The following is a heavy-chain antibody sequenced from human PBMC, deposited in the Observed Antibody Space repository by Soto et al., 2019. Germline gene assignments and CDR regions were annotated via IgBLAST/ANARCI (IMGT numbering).Heavy chain of an antibody. CDR1: GYTFTGYY. CDR3: ARGRYCSGGSCYEDQQNRRADDYGDYASPQTYLDV. D-gene: IGHD2-15*01. CDR2: INPNSGGT. Sequence: QVQLVQSGAEVKKPGASVKVSCKASGYTFTGYYMHWVRQAPGQGLEWMGWINPNSGGTNYAQKFQGWVTMTRDTSISTAYMELSRLRSDDTAVYYCARGRYCSGGSCYEDQQNRRADDYGDYASPQTYLDVWGQGTTVTVSS. J-gene: IGHJ6*02. V-gene: IGHV1-2*04.